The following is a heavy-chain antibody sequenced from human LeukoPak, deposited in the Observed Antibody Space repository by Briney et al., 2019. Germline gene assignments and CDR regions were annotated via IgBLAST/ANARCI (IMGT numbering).Heavy chain of an antibody. CDR3: AEQRGYSYGYRSWYFDL. Sequence: SQTLSLTCTVSGGSISSGGYYWSWIRQHPGKGLEWIGYIYYSGSTYYNPSLKSRVTISVDTSKNQFSLKLSSVTAADTAVYYCAEQRGYSYGYRSWYFDLWGRGTLVTVSS. J-gene: IGHJ2*01. D-gene: IGHD5-18*01. V-gene: IGHV4-31*03. CDR1: GGSISSGGYY. CDR2: IYYSGST.